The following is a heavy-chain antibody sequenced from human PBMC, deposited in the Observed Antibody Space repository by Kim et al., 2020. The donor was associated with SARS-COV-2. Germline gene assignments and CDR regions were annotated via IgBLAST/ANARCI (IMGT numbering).Heavy chain of an antibody. Sequence: ASVKVSCKASGYTFTSYYIHWVRQAPGQGLEWMGIINVSGGQTRNAQNFQGRVTMTRDTSTSTVYMELSSLRSEDTAIYYCARDISDSGDRYFDYWGQGT. D-gene: IGHD1-1*01. CDR3: ARDISDSGDRYFDY. V-gene: IGHV1-46*01. J-gene: IGHJ4*02. CDR2: INVSGGQT. CDR1: GYTFTSYY.